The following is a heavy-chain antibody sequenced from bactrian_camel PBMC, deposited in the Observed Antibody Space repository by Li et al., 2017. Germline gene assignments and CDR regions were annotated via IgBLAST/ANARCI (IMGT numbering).Heavy chain of an antibody. CDR3: AARRCWFVEYEY. Sequence: QVQLVESGGSSVQAGGSLRLSCEASGYTLSTYHMGWFRQAPGKERDGVAALDSDGRTWYSDSVKGRFAISKDNAKNTLYLQMDSLKPEDTATYFCAARRCWFVEYEYWGPGTQVTVS. V-gene: IGHV3S55*01. J-gene: IGHJ4*01. D-gene: IGHD5*01. CDR2: LDSDGRT. CDR1: GYTLSTYH.